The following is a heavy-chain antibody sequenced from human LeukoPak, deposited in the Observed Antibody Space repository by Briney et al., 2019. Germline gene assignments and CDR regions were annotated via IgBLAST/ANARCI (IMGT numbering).Heavy chain of an antibody. CDR1: GGSISSGSYY. D-gene: IGHD3-22*01. J-gene: IGHJ4*02. Sequence: PSETLSLTCTVSGGSISSGSYYWSWMRQPAGKGLEWIGRIYTSGSTNYNPSLKSRVTISVDTSKNQFSLKLSSVTAADTAVYYCASRHYYDSSFDYWGQGTLVTVSS. CDR2: IYTSGST. CDR3: ASRHYYDSSFDY. V-gene: IGHV4-61*02.